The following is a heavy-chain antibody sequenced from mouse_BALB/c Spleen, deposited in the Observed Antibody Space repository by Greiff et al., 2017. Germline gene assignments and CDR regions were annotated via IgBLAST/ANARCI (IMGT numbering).Heavy chain of an antibody. Sequence: EVHLVESGGGLVQPGGSLKLSCAASGFTFSSYGMSWVRQTPDKRLELVATINSNGGSTYYPDSVKGRFTISRDNAKNTLYLQMSSLKSEDTAMYYCARRIYYDYDVAYWGQGTLVTVSA. CDR3: ARRIYYDYDVAY. CDR1: GFTFSSYG. V-gene: IGHV5-6-3*01. D-gene: IGHD2-4*01. J-gene: IGHJ3*01. CDR2: INSNGGST.